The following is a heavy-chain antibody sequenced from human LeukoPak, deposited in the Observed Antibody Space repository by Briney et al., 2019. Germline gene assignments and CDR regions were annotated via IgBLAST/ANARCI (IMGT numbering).Heavy chain of an antibody. CDR2: ISSSGSTI. D-gene: IGHD3-16*01. CDR3: AREGGATPNWFDP. V-gene: IGHV3-48*03. J-gene: IGHJ5*02. CDR1: GFTFSSYE. Sequence: PGGSLRLSCAASGFTFSSYEMNWVRQAPGKGLEWISFISSSGSTIYYADSVKGRFSISRDNAKNSLYLLMNSLRAEDTAIYYCAREGGATPNWFDPWGQGTLVTVSS.